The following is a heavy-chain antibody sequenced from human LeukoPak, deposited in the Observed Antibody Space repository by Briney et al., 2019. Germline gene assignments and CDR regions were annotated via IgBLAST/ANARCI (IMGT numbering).Heavy chain of an antibody. CDR3: AKDHDFWSGYSP. CDR2: ISGSGGST. V-gene: IGHV3-23*01. J-gene: IGHJ5*02. Sequence: GGSLRLSCAASGFTFSSYAMTWVRQAPGKGLEWFSAISGSGGSTYYADSVKGRFTISRDNSKNTLYLQMSSLRAEDTAVYYCAKDHDFWSGYSPWGQGTLVTVSS. CDR1: GFTFSSYA. D-gene: IGHD3-3*01.